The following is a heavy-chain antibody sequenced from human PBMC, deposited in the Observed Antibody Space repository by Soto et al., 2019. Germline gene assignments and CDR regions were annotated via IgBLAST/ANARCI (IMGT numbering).Heavy chain of an antibody. CDR3: AKDSASIEYYDFWSGYYRN. CDR1: GFTFSSYG. Sequence: PGGSLRLSCAASGFTFSSYGMHWVRQAPGKGLEWVAVISYDGSNKYYADSVKGRFTISRDNSKNTLYLQMNSLRAEDTAVYYCAKDSASIEYYDFWSGYYRNWGQGTLVTVSS. J-gene: IGHJ4*02. D-gene: IGHD3-3*01. V-gene: IGHV3-30*18. CDR2: ISYDGSNK.